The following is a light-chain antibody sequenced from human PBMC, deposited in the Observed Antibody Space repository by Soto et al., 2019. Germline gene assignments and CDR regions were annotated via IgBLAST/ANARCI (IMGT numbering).Light chain of an antibody. V-gene: IGKV1-5*01. CDR1: QSIGNL. CDR3: QQYIDYLT. Sequence: DIQMTQSPSTLSASVGDRVTITCRASQSIGNLLAWYQQKPGKAPKLLICDASTLESGVSSRFSGSGSGTEFSLTISSLQPDDFATYYCQQYIDYLTFGQGTKVEIK. J-gene: IGKJ1*01. CDR2: DAS.